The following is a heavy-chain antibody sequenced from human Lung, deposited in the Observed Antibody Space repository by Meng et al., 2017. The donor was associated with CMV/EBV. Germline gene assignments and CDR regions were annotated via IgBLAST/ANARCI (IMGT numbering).Heavy chain of an antibody. D-gene: IGHD6-13*01. CDR2: IIPILGIA. CDR3: ARDRGGKAAAGGY. CDR1: GRTFSSCA. Sequence: ASGRTFSSCAISWVRQAPGQGLEWMGAIIPILGIANYAQKFQGRVTITADKSTSTAYMELSSLRSEDTAVYYCARDRGGKAAAGGYWGQGTLVTVSS. J-gene: IGHJ4*02. V-gene: IGHV1-69*10.